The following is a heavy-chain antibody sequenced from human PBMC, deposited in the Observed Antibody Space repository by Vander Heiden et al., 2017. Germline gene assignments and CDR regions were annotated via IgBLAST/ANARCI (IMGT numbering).Heavy chain of an antibody. Sequence: EVQLVESGGGLVKPGGSLRLSCAASGFTFSSYSMNWVRQAPGKGLEWVSSISSSSSYIYYADSVKGRFTISRDNAKNSLYLQMNSLRAEDTAVYYCAREISVEMATYQLGAFDIWGQGTMVTVSS. J-gene: IGHJ3*02. D-gene: IGHD5-12*01. V-gene: IGHV3-21*01. CDR3: AREISVEMATYQLGAFDI. CDR1: GFTFSSYS. CDR2: ISSSSSYI.